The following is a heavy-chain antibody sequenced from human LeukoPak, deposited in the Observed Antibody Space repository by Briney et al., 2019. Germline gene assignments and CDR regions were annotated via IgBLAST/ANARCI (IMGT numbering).Heavy chain of an antibody. Sequence: GGSLRLSCAGSGFILSSYWLHWVRQVPGKGLVWVSRINFDGTSTNYADFVKGRFTISRDNAKNTLYLQMNNLKAEDTAVYDCARANNFDYWGQGTLVTVSS. CDR3: ARANNFDY. J-gene: IGHJ4*02. D-gene: IGHD4/OR15-4a*01. V-gene: IGHV3-74*01. CDR1: GFILSSYW. CDR2: INFDGTST.